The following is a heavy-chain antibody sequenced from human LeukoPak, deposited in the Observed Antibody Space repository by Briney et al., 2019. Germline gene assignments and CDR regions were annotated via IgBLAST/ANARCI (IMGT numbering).Heavy chain of an antibody. V-gene: IGHV3-23*01. D-gene: IGHD2-15*01. CDR1: GFTFSSYA. CDR2: ISGSGGST. Sequence: PGGSLRLSCAASGFTFSSYAMSWVRQAPGKGLEWVSAISGSGGSTYYADSVKGRFTNSRDNSKNTLYLQMNNLRAEDTALYYCAKDAALITPYYFDYWGQGTLVTVSS. CDR3: AKDAALITPYYFDY. J-gene: IGHJ4*02.